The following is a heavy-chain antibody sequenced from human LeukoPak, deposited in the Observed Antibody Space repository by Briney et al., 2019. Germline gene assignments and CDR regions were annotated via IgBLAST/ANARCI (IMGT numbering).Heavy chain of an antibody. CDR3: ARDQVSSGFFDY. J-gene: IGHJ4*02. V-gene: IGHV3-21*05. Sequence: GGSLRLSCAASGFTFSSYSVNWVRHGPGQGLEWVSYISGSSIYTNYADSVKGRFTISRDNAKNSLYLQMNSLSAEDTAVYYCARDQVSSGFFDYWGQGTLVTVSS. CDR1: GFTFSSYS. CDR2: ISGSSIYT. D-gene: IGHD3-3*01.